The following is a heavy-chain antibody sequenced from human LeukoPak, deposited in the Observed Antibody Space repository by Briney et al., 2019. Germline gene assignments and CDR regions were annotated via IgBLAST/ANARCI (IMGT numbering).Heavy chain of an antibody. V-gene: IGHV3-9*01. CDR3: ALSVPWFDP. CDR1: GFTFDDYA. Sequence: GRSLRLSCAASGFTFDDYAMHWVRQAPGEGLEWVSGISWNSGSIGYADSVKGRFTISRDNAKNSLYLQMNSLRAEDTALYYCALSVPWFDPWGQGTLVTVSS. CDR2: ISWNSGSI. D-gene: IGHD2-2*01. J-gene: IGHJ5*02.